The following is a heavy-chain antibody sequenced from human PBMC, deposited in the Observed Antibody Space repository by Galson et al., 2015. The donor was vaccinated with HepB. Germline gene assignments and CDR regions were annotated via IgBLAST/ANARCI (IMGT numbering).Heavy chain of an antibody. D-gene: IGHD2-15*01. CDR1: GYTFTSYG. J-gene: IGHJ6*02. V-gene: IGHV1-18*04. CDR2: ISAYNGNT. Sequence: SVKVSCKASGYTFTSYGISWVRQAPGQGLEWMGWISAYNGNTNYAQKLQGRVTMTTDTSTSTAYMELRSLRSDDTAVYYCAREGGRIRCSGGSCYPAHYYYYGMDVWGQGTTVTVSS. CDR3: AREGGRIRCSGGSCYPAHYYYYGMDV.